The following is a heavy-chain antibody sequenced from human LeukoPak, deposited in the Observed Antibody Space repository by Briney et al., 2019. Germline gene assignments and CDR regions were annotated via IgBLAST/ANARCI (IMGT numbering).Heavy chain of an antibody. CDR3: ARERKSSGWSGYFDY. D-gene: IGHD6-19*01. CDR1: GASISSYY. V-gene: IGHV4-59*01. J-gene: IGHJ4*02. Sequence: PSETLSLTCSVSGASISSYYWSWIRQPPGKGLEWIGYIHNSGNTNYNPSLKRRVTISVDTSKNQFSLKLSSVTAADTAVYYCARERKSSGWSGYFDYWGQGTLVTVSS. CDR2: IHNSGNT.